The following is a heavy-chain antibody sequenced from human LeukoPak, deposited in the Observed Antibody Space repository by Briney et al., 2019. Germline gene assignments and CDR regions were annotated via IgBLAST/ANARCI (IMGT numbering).Heavy chain of an antibody. D-gene: IGHD4-23*01. V-gene: IGHV3-15*01. J-gene: IGHJ4*02. CDR2: IKSKNEGGTT. Sequence: KAGGSLRLSCTASGFTFTNAWMSWVRQAPGKGLEWVGRIKSKNEGGTTEYAAPVKGRFTISRDDSKNTLYLQMNSLETEDTAVYYYTTDPPTVVKAWGQGTLVTVSS. CDR1: GFTFTNAW. CDR3: TTDPPTVVKA.